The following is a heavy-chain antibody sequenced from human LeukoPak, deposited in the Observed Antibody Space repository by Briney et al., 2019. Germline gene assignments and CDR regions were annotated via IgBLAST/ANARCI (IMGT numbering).Heavy chain of an antibody. Sequence: SETLSLTCAVYGGSFSGYYWSWIRQPPGKGLEWIGEINRSGSTNYNPSLKSRVTISVDTSKNQFSLKLSSVTAADMAVDYCARATCGSSTSCWAANWFDPWGQGTLVTVSS. CDR1: GGSFSGYY. D-gene: IGHD2-2*01. CDR2: INRSGST. V-gene: IGHV4-34*01. J-gene: IGHJ5*02. CDR3: ARATCGSSTSCWAANWFDP.